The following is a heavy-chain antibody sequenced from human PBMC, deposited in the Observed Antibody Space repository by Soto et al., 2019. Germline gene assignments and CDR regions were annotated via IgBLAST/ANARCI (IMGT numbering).Heavy chain of an antibody. J-gene: IGHJ4*02. CDR1: GFTFSSYA. CDR3: AKVKVKYSSSSAFDY. CDR2: ISGSGGST. V-gene: IGHV3-23*01. D-gene: IGHD6-6*01. Sequence: GGSLRLSCAASGFTFSSYAMSWVRQAPGKGLEWVSAISGSGGSTYYADSVKGRFTISRDNSKNTLYLQMNSLRAEDTAVYYCAKVKVKYSSSSAFDYWGQGTLVTVSS.